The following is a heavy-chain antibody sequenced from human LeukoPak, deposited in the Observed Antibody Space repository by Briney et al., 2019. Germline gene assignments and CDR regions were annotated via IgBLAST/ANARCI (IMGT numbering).Heavy chain of an antibody. CDR1: GIPFSRYG. Sequence: GGSLRLSCVASGIPFSRYGMAWVRQAPGKGLEWVSIISGSGGDSYYADSVEGRFTISRDNSKNTLYLQMNNVRADDTAVYFCATDPWGNYRGFFDYWGQGTLITVSS. CDR3: ATDPWGNYRGFFDY. V-gene: IGHV3-23*01. J-gene: IGHJ4*02. CDR2: ISGSGGDS. D-gene: IGHD1-7*01.